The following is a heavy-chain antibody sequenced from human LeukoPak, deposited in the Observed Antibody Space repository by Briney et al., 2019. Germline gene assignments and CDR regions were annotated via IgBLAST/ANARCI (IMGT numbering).Heavy chain of an antibody. J-gene: IGHJ6*02. CDR2: IFPRDSDT. V-gene: IGHV5-51*01. CDR1: GYNFANYW. Sequence: GESLKISCKGSGYNFANYWIGWVRQMPGKGLEWLGIIFPRDSDTRYSPSFQGQVTISADKSINTAFLQWSSLKASDTAMYYCARLSSSAVRRMDVWGQGTTVTVSS. CDR3: ARLSSSAVRRMDV. D-gene: IGHD1-1*01.